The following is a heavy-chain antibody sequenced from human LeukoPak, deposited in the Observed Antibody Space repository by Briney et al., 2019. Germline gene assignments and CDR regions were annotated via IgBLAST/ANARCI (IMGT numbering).Heavy chain of an antibody. J-gene: IGHJ4*02. CDR3: VRATFYYDKSGYRTFDY. D-gene: IGHD3-22*01. CDR2: IYHTGSV. Sequence: PSETLSLTCAVSGGSISRSNWWTWVRQPPGKGLEWIGEIYHTGSVNYNPSLKSRVTISADKSKNQFSLKLSSVTAADTAVYYCVRATFYYDKSGYRTFDYWGQGTLVTVSS. CDR1: GGSISRSNW. V-gene: IGHV4-4*02.